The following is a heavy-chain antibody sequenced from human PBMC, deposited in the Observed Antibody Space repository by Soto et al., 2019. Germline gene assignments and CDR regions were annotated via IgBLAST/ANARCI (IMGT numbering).Heavy chain of an antibody. J-gene: IGHJ6*03. V-gene: IGHV4-4*08. Sequence: SETLSVTCAISGAVSGGSISNYYWNWIRQPPGKGLEWIGNIFFEGSTNYSPSLKSRVTISIDTSKIKFSLKLSSVTAADTAVYYCALSSAYHPFYVDVWGRGTTVTVSS. CDR2: IFFEGST. CDR1: GGSISNYY. D-gene: IGHD3-10*02. CDR3: ALSSAYHPFYVDV.